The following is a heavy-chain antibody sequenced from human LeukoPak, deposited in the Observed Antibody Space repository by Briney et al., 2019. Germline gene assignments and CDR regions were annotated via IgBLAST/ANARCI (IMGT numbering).Heavy chain of an antibody. CDR2: IYYSGST. CDR3: AREGNRAARHLGVYYMDV. V-gene: IGHV4-59*01. J-gene: IGHJ6*03. CDR1: GGSISSYY. D-gene: IGHD6-6*01. Sequence: SETLSLTCTVSGGSISSYYWSWIRQPPGKGLEWIGYIYYSGSTNYNPSLKSRVTISVDTSKNQFSLKLSSVTAADTAVYYCAREGNRAARHLGVYYMDVWGKGTTVTVSS.